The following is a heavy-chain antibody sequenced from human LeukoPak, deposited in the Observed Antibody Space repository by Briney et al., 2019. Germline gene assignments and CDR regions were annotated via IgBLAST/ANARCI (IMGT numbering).Heavy chain of an antibody. D-gene: IGHD3-10*01. CDR1: GGSSSGYY. CDR3: ARRQRYYYGSGSPTYFDY. V-gene: IGHV4-34*01. Sequence: SETLSLTCAVYGGSSSGYYWSWIRQPPGKGLEWIGEINHSGSTNYNPSLKSRVTISVDTSKNQFSLKLSSVTAADTAVYYCARRQRYYYGSGSPTYFDYWGQGTLVTVSS. J-gene: IGHJ4*02. CDR2: INHSGST.